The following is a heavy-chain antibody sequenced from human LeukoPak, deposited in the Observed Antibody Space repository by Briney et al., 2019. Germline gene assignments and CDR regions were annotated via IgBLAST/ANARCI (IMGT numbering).Heavy chain of an antibody. Sequence: GGSLRLSCAASGFTFSSYAMHWVRQAPGKGLEYVSAISSNGGSTFYANSVKGRFTISRDNSKNTLYLQMGSLRAEDMAVYYCARGPSTVKNYYYYYMDVWGKGTTVTVSS. J-gene: IGHJ6*03. V-gene: IGHV3-64*01. CDR2: ISSNGGST. CDR3: ARGPSTVKNYYYYYMDV. D-gene: IGHD4-17*01. CDR1: GFTFSSYA.